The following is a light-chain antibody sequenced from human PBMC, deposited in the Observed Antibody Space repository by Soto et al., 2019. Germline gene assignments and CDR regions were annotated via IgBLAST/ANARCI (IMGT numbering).Light chain of an antibody. Sequence: EIVLGQSPGRVCVSPGEIAALSFRASQSVSSSYLAWYQQKPGQAPRLLIYGASSRATGIPDRFSGSGSGTDFTLTISRLEPEDFAVYYCQQYGSSPTFSQGTKVDIK. CDR2: GAS. CDR3: QQYGSSPT. J-gene: IGKJ1*01. V-gene: IGKV3-20*01. CDR1: QSVSSSY.